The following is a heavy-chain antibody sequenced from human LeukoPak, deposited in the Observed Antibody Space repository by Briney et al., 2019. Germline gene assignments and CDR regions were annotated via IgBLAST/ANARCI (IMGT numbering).Heavy chain of an antibody. CDR1: GFIFSTFS. J-gene: IGHJ4*02. CDR2: ISSSSSTI. CDR3: ARGAYYYED. V-gene: IGHV3-48*01. Sequence: GSLRLSCAASGFIFSTFSVNWVRQAPGRGLEWVSYISSSSSTIYYADSVKGRFTISRDNAKNSLYLQMNSLRAEDTAVYYCARGAYYYEDWGQGTLVTVSS. D-gene: IGHD3-22*01.